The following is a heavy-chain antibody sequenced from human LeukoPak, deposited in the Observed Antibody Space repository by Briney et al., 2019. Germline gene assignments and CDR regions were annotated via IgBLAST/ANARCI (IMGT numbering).Heavy chain of an antibody. D-gene: IGHD5-18*01. CDR1: GGSISSGGYS. CDR2: IYHSGST. CDR3: ARRGYSYGSSMHYFDN. V-gene: IGHV4-30-2*01. J-gene: IGHJ4*02. Sequence: SETLSLTCAVSGGSISSGGYSWSWIRQPPGKGLEWIGYIYHSGSTYYNPSLKSRVTISVDRSKNQFSLKLSSVTAADTAVYYCARRGYSYGSSMHYFDNWGQGTLVTVSS.